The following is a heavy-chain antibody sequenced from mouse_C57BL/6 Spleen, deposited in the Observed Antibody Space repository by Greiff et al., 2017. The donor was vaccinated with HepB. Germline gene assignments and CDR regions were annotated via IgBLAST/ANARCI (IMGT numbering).Heavy chain of an antibody. CDR2: INPSSGYT. J-gene: IGHJ4*01. Sequence: VKLQESGAELAKPGASVKLSCKASGYTFTSYWMHWVKQRPGQGLEWIGYINPSSGYTKYNQKFKDKATLTADKSSSTAYMQLSSLTYEDSAVYYGARGDYGTTGNWDLGAMDYWGQGTSVTVSS. V-gene: IGHV1-7*01. CDR3: ARGDYGTTGNWDLGAMDY. CDR1: GYTFTSYW. D-gene: IGHD2-1*01.